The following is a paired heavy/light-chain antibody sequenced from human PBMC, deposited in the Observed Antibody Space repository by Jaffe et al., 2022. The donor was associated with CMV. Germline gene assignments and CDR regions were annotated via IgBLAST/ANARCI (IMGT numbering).Light chain of an antibody. J-gene: IGKJ1*01. CDR1: QGISNS. CDR2: SAS. V-gene: IGKV1-17*03. Sequence: DIQMTQSPSAMSASVGDRVTITCRASQGISNSLAWFQQKPGKVPKRLIYSASTLHSGVPSRFSGSGSGTEFTLTISSLQPEDFATYYCLQHNSYPLTFGQGTKVEIK. CDR3: LQHNSYPLT.
Heavy chain of an antibody. Sequence: EVQQEKAGGGLVQPGGSLRLSCAASGFTFSSQWMSWVRQAPGKGLEWVANINEDGSKENYVDSVKGRFTISRDNAKNSLFLQMNSLRAEDTAVYYCANRAWLEDWGQGTLVTVSS. D-gene: IGHD6-19*01. CDR3: ANRAWLED. V-gene: IGHV3-7*03. CDR2: INEDGSKE. J-gene: IGHJ4*02. CDR1: GFTFSSQW.